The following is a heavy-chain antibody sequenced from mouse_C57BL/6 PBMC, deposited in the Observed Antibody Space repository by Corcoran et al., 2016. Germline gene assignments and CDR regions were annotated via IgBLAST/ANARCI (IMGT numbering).Heavy chain of an antibody. D-gene: IGHD3-2*02. CDR1: GYTFTTYG. Sequence: SQLVQAGPELKKPGDTVKNSCKASGYTFTTYGMSLVKQAPGKGLKWMGWINTDSGVPTYTYDFKGRFSFSLETSASTAYLQINNLKNEDTATYFCASETAQAPYYFSYWGQGATLTVSS. CDR3: ASETAQAPYYFSY. V-gene: IGHV9-3*01. J-gene: IGHJ2*01. CDR2: INTDSGVP.